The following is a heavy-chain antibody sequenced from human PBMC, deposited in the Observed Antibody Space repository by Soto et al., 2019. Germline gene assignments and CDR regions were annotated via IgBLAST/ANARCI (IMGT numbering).Heavy chain of an antibody. Sequence: EVQLLESGGGLVQPGGSLRLSCAASGFTFSSYAMSWVRQAPGKGLEWVSTISSSGGSTYYADSVKGPFTISRDNSKNTLYLQMNSRRAEDTAVYYCAKDRGSGWGIDYWGQGTLVTVSS. V-gene: IGHV3-23*01. CDR3: AKDRGSGWGIDY. J-gene: IGHJ4*02. CDR2: ISSSGGST. CDR1: GFTFSSYA. D-gene: IGHD3-10*01.